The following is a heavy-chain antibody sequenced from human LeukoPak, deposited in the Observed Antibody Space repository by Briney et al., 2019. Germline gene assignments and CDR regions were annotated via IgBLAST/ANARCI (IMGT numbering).Heavy chain of an antibody. D-gene: IGHD4/OR15-4a*01. J-gene: IGHJ6*03. CDR3: AKDLGATKAYYYYYMDV. CDR1: GSPFSSHG. CDR2: ISGSGGST. V-gene: IGHV3-23*01. Sequence: GGSLRLSCAGSGSPFSSHGMNWVRQAPGKGLEWVSAISGSGGSTYYADSVKGRFTISRDNSKNTLYLQMNSLRAEDTAVYYCAKDLGATKAYYYYYMDVWGKGTTVTVSS.